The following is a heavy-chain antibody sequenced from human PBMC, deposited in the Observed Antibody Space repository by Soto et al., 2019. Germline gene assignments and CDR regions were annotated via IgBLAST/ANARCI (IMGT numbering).Heavy chain of an antibody. Sequence: ASVKVSCKASGYTFSGYYIHWLRQAPGHGLRLMGWINPNSGGTNYAQKFQGRVTVTRDTPTSTAYMELSRLTSDDTAVYYCARSLTEGYCTITGCYTRPLYGMDVWGQGTTVTVSS. CDR1: GYTFSGYY. CDR2: INPNSGGT. D-gene: IGHD2-2*02. J-gene: IGHJ6*02. CDR3: ARSLTEGYCTITGCYTRPLYGMDV. V-gene: IGHV1-2*02.